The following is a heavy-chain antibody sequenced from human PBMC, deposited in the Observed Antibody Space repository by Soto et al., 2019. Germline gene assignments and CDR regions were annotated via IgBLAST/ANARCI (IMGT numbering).Heavy chain of an antibody. CDR1: GGSISRSNW. J-gene: IGHJ4*02. D-gene: IGHD1-20*01. CDR3: ARFSVDYNFDS. CDR2: IYYSGTT. V-gene: IGHV4-4*02. Sequence: SETLSLTCAVSGGSISRSNWWTWVRQPPGKGLEWIGDIYYSGTTNYNPSLKSRVTILLATSKNQFSLKLNSVTAADTAVYYCARFSVDYNFDSWGQGTMVTVSS.